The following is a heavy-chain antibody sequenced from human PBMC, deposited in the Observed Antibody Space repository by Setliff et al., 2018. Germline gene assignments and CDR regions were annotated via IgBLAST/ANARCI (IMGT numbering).Heavy chain of an antibody. V-gene: IGHV1-2*02. D-gene: IGHD3-16*02. Sequence: ASVKVSCKTSGYGFTSHYFHWLRQAPGQGLEWMGWINPKTGGTNYAQKFQGRVTMTRDASINTAFMHLSSLKSDDMAVYYCAREPYDYIWGSYRSPYFDHWGQGALVTVSS. J-gene: IGHJ4*02. CDR3: AREPYDYIWGSYRSPYFDH. CDR1: GYGFTSHY. CDR2: INPKTGGT.